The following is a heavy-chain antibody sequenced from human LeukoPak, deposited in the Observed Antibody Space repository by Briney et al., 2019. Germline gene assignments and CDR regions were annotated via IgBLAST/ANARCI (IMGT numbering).Heavy chain of an antibody. J-gene: IGHJ3*02. D-gene: IGHD4-17*01. V-gene: IGHV3-48*01. CDR3: VRNDGDNAFDI. Sequence: GGSLRLSWAASRFTFSTYSMNWVRQAPGRGLEWVSYISSSSTNIYYKDSVKGRFTISRDNAKNSLYLHMTSLRAEDTAVYYCVRNDGDNAFDIWGQGTMVIVSS. CDR1: RFTFSTYS. CDR2: ISSSSTNI.